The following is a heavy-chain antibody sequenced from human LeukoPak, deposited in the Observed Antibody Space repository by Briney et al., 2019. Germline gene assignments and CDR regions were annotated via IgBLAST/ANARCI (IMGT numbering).Heavy chain of an antibody. D-gene: IGHD6-13*01. CDR2: MRSSDNTI. V-gene: IGHV3-48*02. J-gene: IGHJ4*02. Sequence: GGSLRLSCTAPGFTFSSYNMNWVRQAPGKGLEWVAYMRSSDNTIYYADSVKGRFTISRDNAKNSLYLQMNSLRDEDTAVYYCARDGYSSSWSDFDYWGQGTLVTVSS. CDR1: GFTFSSYN. CDR3: ARDGYSSSWSDFDY.